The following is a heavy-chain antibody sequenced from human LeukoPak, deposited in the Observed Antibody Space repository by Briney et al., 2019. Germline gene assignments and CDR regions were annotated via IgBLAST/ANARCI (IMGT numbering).Heavy chain of an antibody. CDR1: GYTFTSYA. J-gene: IGHJ6*04. D-gene: IGHD2-15*01. CDR2: INTNTGNP. V-gene: IGHV7-4-1*02. CDR3: ASQKGCSGGSCYRGMMDV. Sequence: ASVKVSCKASGYTFTSYAMNWVRQAPGQGLEWMGWINTNTGNPTYAQGFTGRFVFSLDTSVSTVYLQISSLKAEDTAVYYCASQKGCSGGSCYRGMMDVWGKGTTVTVSS.